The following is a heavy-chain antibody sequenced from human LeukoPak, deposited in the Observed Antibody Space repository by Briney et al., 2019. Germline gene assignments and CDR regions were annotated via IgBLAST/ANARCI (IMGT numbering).Heavy chain of an antibody. CDR3: ARANRDYGGNPAWVDY. D-gene: IGHD4-23*01. V-gene: IGHV3-21*01. CDR1: GFTFSSYS. Sequence: GGSLRLSCAASGFTFSSYSMNWVRQAPGKGLEWVSSISSSSSYIYYADSVKGRFTISRDNAKNSLYLQMNSLRAEDTAVYYCARANRDYGGNPAWVDYWGQGTLVTVSS. CDR2: ISSSSSYI. J-gene: IGHJ4*02.